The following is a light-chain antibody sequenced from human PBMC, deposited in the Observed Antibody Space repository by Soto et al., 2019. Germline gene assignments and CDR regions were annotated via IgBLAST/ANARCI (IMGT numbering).Light chain of an antibody. Sequence: DIQMTQSPSTLSASVGDRVTITCRARQSIDTWWAWYHQKPGKAPKRLIYTASSLESGVPSRFSGSGSGTEFTLTISSLQPDEFSTSYGQRYDTDSGTFGPGTNVDIQ. CDR1: QSIDTW. CDR3: QRYDTDSGT. CDR2: TAS. V-gene: IGKV1-5*03. J-gene: IGKJ3*01.